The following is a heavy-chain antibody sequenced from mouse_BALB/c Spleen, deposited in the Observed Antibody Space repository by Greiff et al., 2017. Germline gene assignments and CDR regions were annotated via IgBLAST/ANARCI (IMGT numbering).Heavy chain of an antibody. V-gene: IGHV8-8*01. J-gene: IGHJ2*01. CDR1: GFSLSTSGMG. D-gene: IGHD2-3*01. Sequence: QVTLKESGPGILQPSQTLSLTCSFSGFSLSTSGMGVGWIRQPSGKGLEWLAHIWWDDDKYYNTALKSGLTISKDTSKNQVFLKIASVDTADTATYYCARIVIYDGSYWGQGTTLTVSS. CDR2: IWWDDDK. CDR3: ARIVIYDGSY.